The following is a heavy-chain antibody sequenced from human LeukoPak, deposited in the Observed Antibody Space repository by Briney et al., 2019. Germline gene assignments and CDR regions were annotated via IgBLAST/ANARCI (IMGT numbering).Heavy chain of an antibody. CDR3: ARGSLDYGDYGTIDY. V-gene: IGHV1-18*01. D-gene: IGHD4-17*01. Sequence: ASVKVSCKASGYTFTSYGISWVRQAPGQGLEWMGWISAYNGNTNYAQKLQGRVTMTTDTSTSTAYMELRSLRSDDTAVYYCARGSLDYGDYGTIDYWGQGTLVTVSS. CDR1: GYTFTSYG. CDR2: ISAYNGNT. J-gene: IGHJ4*02.